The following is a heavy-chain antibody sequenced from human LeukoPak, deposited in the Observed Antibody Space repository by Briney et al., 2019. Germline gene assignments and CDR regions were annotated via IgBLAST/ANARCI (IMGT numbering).Heavy chain of an antibody. CDR1: GFTFSTYA. CDR2: ISGSGGST. V-gene: IGHV3-23*01. J-gene: IGHJ6*02. D-gene: IGHD3-10*01. Sequence: YPGGSLRLSCAASGFTFSTYAMSWVRLAQGKGLEWVSGISGSGGSTYYADSVKGRFTSSRDNSNNTLYVQMNSLRVEDTAVYYCAKSGGLSGSGRLAMDVWGQGTTVTVSS. CDR3: AKSGGLSGSGRLAMDV.